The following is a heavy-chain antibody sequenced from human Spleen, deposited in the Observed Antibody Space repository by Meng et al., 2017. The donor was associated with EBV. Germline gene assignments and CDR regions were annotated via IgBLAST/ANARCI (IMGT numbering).Heavy chain of an antibody. V-gene: IGHV4-34*01. J-gene: IGHJ5*02. CDR2: INHSGST. CDR3: AIRPGIAAAQDP. D-gene: IGHD6-13*01. CDR1: GGSFSGYC. Sequence: PLLRWGVGRSTPSPPLSLPCAAYGGSFSGYCCSWIRKPPGRGLEWIGEINHSGSTNYNPSRKSRVTISVDTSKNQFSLKLSSVTAADTAVYYCAIRPGIAAAQDPWGQGTLVTVSS.